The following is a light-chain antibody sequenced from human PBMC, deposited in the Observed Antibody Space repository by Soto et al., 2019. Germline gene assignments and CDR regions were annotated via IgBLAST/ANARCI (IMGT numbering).Light chain of an antibody. CDR1: QGISNY. Sequence: DIQMTQSPSSLSASVGDRVTITCRASQGISNYLAWYQQNPGKVPKLLIYAASTLQSGVPSRFSGSGSGTYFTLTISSLQPEDVGTYYCQKYNSAPRTFGQGTKVEIK. CDR3: QKYNSAPRT. CDR2: AAS. J-gene: IGKJ1*01. V-gene: IGKV1-27*01.